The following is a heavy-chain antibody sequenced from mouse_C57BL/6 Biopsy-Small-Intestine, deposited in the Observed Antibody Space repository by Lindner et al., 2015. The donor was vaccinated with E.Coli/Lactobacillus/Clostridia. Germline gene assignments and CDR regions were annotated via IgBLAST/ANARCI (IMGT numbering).Heavy chain of an antibody. CDR1: GYSFTDYN. V-gene: IGHV1-39*01. D-gene: IGHD4-1*01. CDR2: INPNYGTT. J-gene: IGHJ2*01. Sequence: VQLQESGPELVKPGASVKISCKASGYSFTDYNMNWVKQSNGKSLEWIGVINPNYGTTSYNQKFKGKATLTADKSSSTAYMQLSSLTSEDSAVYFCARSQTGTGYFDYWGQGTTLTVSS. CDR3: ARSQTGTGYFDY.